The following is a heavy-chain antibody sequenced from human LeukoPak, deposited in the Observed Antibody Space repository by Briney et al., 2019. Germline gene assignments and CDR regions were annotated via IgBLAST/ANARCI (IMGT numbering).Heavy chain of an antibody. D-gene: IGHD3-3*01. CDR1: GYTFTSYY. Sequence: ASVKVSCKASGYTFTSYYMHWVRQAPGQGLEWMGWISAYNGNTNYAQKLQGRVTMTTDTSTSTAYMELRSLRSDDTAVYYCARVPIAYYDFWSDTKNYYYYGMDVWGQGTTVTVSS. V-gene: IGHV1-18*04. CDR2: ISAYNGNT. J-gene: IGHJ6*02. CDR3: ARVPIAYYDFWSDTKNYYYYGMDV.